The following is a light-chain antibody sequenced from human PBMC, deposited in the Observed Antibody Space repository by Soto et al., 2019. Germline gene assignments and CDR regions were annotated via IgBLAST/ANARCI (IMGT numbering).Light chain of an antibody. J-gene: IGKJ3*01. CDR1: QGMSNY. CDR3: QKLNDHT. V-gene: IGKV1-9*01. CDR2: AAS. Sequence: EIQLTQSPSFLSASVGDRVTITCRASQGMSNYLAWYQQKPGKAPKLLIYAASILHSGVTSRVRGSRSGTEFTITSIGLQAYDFATYECQKLNDHTFGPGTKVDFK.